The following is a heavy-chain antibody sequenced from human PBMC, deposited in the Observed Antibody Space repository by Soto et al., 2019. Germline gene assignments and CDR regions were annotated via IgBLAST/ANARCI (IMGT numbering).Heavy chain of an antibody. V-gene: IGHV1-69*13. Sequence: ASVKVSCKASGGTFSSYAISWVRQAPGQGLEWMGGIIPIFGTANYAQKFQGRVTITADESTSTAYMELSSLGSEDTAVYYCARDRGRRLVVVPAAMAPPYGMDVWGQGTTVTVSS. CDR3: ARDRGRRLVVVPAAMAPPYGMDV. CDR2: IIPIFGTA. CDR1: GGTFSSYA. J-gene: IGHJ6*02. D-gene: IGHD2-2*01.